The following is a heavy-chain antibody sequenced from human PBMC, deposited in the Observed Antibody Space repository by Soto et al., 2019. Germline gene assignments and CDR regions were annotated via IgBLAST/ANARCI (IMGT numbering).Heavy chain of an antibody. CDR2: ISGSGGST. CDR1: GFTFSSYA. D-gene: IGHD3-9*01. V-gene: IGHV3-23*01. CDR3: ARDFFPPGVRYFDWSLYYFDY. Sequence: PGGSLRLSCAASGFTFSSYAMSWVRQAPGKGLEWVSAISGSGGSTYYADSVKGRFTISRDNSKNSLYLQMNSLRAEDTAVYYCARDFFPPGVRYFDWSLYYFDYWGQGTLVTVSS. J-gene: IGHJ4*02.